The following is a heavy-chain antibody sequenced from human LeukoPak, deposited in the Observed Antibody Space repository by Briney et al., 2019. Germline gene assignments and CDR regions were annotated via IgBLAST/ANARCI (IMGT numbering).Heavy chain of an antibody. CDR1: GITFTIAG. D-gene: IGHD3-16*02. CDR2: ISSDGRNI. Sequence: GGSLRLSCAAPGITFTIAGMHWVRQVPGKGLEWVAVISSDGRNIYYADSVKGRFIISRDTSRNILFLQMNGLRADDTAIYYCAKDKGNRYFDYWGQGTLVTISS. V-gene: IGHV3-30*18. CDR3: AKDKGNRYFDY. J-gene: IGHJ4*02.